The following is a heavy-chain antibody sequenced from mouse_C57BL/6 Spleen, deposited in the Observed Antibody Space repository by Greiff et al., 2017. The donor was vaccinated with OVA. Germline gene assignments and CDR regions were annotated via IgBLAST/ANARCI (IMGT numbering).Heavy chain of an antibody. CDR2: IDPSDSET. Sequence: QVQLQQPGAELVRPGSSVKLSCKASGYTFTSYWMHWVKQRPIQGLEWIGNIDPSDSETHYNQKFKDKATLTVDKSSSTAYMQLSSLTSEDSAVYYCARGAIYDGYYGFDYWGQGTTLTVSS. V-gene: IGHV1-52*01. CDR3: ARGAIYDGYYGFDY. J-gene: IGHJ2*01. D-gene: IGHD2-3*01. CDR1: GYTFTSYW.